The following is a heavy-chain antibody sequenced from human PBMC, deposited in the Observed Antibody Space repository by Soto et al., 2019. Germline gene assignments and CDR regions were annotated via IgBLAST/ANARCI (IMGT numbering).Heavy chain of an antibody. CDR1: GGSISSGDYY. J-gene: IGHJ5*02. D-gene: IGHD6-13*01. Sequence: QVQLQESGPGLVKPSQTLSLTCTVSGGSISSGDYYWSWIRQPPGKGLEWIGYIYYSGSTYYNPSLKSRVTISVDTSKNQFPLKLSSVTAADTAVYYCARGLRRIAAAGRLHPWGQGTLVTVSS. V-gene: IGHV4-30-4*01. CDR3: ARGLRRIAAAGRLHP. CDR2: IYYSGST.